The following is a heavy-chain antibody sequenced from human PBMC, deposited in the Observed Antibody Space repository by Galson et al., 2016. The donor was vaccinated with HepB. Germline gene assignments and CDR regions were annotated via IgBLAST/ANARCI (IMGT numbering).Heavy chain of an antibody. D-gene: IGHD3-22*01. Sequence: SLRLSCAASGFTFSSYAMSWVRPAPGEGLEWISGISGSGGSTFYADSVKGRFTISRDKSKNTLYLQMNSLRAEDTAVYHCAKSPWYDSSGYYYFDYWGQGTLVTVSS. CDR2: ISGSGGST. CDR3: AKSPWYDSSGYYYFDY. CDR1: GFTFSSYA. J-gene: IGHJ4*02. V-gene: IGHV3-23*01.